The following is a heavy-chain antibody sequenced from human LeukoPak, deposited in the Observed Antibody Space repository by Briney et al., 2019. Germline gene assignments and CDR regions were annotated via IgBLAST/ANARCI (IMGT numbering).Heavy chain of an antibody. Sequence: ASVKVSCKASGYTFTNYDINWVRQATGQGLEWMGWMDPSSGNTGYAQKFQGRVTMTRDTSISTAYMELSRLRSDDTAVYYCARERRSKAVAGTGSHNWFDPWGQGTLVTVSS. CDR3: ARERRSKAVAGTGSHNWFDP. V-gene: IGHV1-8*01. D-gene: IGHD6-19*01. J-gene: IGHJ5*02. CDR2: MDPSSGNT. CDR1: GYTFTNYD.